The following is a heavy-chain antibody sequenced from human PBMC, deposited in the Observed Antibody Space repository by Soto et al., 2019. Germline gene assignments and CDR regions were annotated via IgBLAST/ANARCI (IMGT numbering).Heavy chain of an antibody. CDR1: GGTFSSYA. D-gene: IGHD3-10*01. V-gene: IGHV1-69*06. Sequence: VQLVQSGAEVKKPGSSVKVSCKASGGTFSSYAISWVRQAPGQGLEWMGGIIPIFGTANYAQKFQGRVTITADKSTSTAYMELSSLRSEDTAVYYCARDRAPHYYGSGSYSGFDPWGQGTLVTVSS. J-gene: IGHJ5*02. CDR3: ARDRAPHYYGSGSYSGFDP. CDR2: IIPIFGTA.